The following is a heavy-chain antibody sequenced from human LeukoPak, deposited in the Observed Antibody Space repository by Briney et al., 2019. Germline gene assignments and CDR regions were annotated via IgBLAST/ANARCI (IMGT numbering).Heavy chain of an antibody. CDR1: GFTFSSYA. J-gene: IGHJ4*02. CDR2: IIGSVGST. D-gene: IGHD3-3*01. V-gene: IGHV3-23*01. CDR3: AKFPFLGAIFGVVTVDY. Sequence: PGGSLRLSCAASGFTFSSYAMSWVRQAPGKGLEWVSTIIGSVGSTYYADSVKGRFTISRDNSTNTLYMQMNSLRAEDTAVYYCAKFPFLGAIFGVVTVDYWGQGTLVTVSS.